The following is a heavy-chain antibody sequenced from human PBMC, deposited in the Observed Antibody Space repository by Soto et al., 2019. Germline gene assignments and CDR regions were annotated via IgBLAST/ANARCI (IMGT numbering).Heavy chain of an antibody. CDR3: ARGGCSSTSCYTRAPYYYSGIDV. CDR1: GGSISSGDYY. Sequence: PSETLSLTCTVSGGSISSGDYYWSWIRQPPGKGLEWIGYIYYSGSTYYNPSLKSRVTISVDTSKNQFSLKLSSVTAADTAVYYCARGGCSSTSCYTRAPYYYSGIDVCGQGTTVTVYS. CDR2: IYYSGST. V-gene: IGHV4-30-4*01. J-gene: IGHJ6*02. D-gene: IGHD2-2*02.